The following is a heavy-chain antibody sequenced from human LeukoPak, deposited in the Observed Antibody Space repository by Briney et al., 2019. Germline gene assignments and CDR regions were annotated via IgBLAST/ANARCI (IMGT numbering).Heavy chain of an antibody. J-gene: IGHJ5*02. CDR2: MYYSGST. V-gene: IGHV4-59*12. CDR1: GGSISSYY. CDR3: AREKLFIKGWFDP. D-gene: IGHD3-10*01. Sequence: SETLSLTCTVSGGSISSYYWSWIRQPPGKGLEWIGYMYYSGSTNYNPSLKSRVTISVDMSKNQFSLKLSSVTAADTAVYYCAREKLFIKGWFDPWGQGTLVTVSS.